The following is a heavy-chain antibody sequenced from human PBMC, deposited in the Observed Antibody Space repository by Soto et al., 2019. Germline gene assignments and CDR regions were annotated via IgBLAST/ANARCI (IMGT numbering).Heavy chain of an antibody. Sequence: GGSLRLSCAASGFTFSSYAMSWVRQAPGKGLEWVSAISGSGGSTYYADSVKGRFTISRDNSKNTLYLQMNSLRAEDTAVYYCAKTPITMIVVVTSSVGYYFDYWGHGTLVTVSS. J-gene: IGHJ4*01. D-gene: IGHD3-22*01. CDR2: ISGSGGST. CDR1: GFTFSSYA. CDR3: AKTPITMIVVVTSSVGYYFDY. V-gene: IGHV3-23*01.